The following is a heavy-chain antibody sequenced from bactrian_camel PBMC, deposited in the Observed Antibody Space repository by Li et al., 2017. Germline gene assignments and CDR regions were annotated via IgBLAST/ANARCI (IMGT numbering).Heavy chain of an antibody. D-gene: IGHD3*01. CDR3: VRGAADAAGYTAAEDSAY. CDR1: GFTFRNYW. CDR2: IDSDGGTT. Sequence: QLVESGGGLVQPGGSLRILCVASGFTFRNYWMYWVRQAPGKGLEWVSIIDSDGGTTKYADSVKGRFTFSRDNHKNSVYLQMNSLKPEDTAMYYCVRGAADAAGYTAAEDSAYWGQGTQVTVS. J-gene: IGHJ6*01. V-gene: IGHV3S25*01.